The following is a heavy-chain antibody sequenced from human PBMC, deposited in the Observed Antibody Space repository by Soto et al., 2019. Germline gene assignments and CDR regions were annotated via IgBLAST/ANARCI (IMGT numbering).Heavy chain of an antibody. D-gene: IGHD2-15*01. Sequence: EVQLVESGGDLVQPGGSPRLSCAASGFSISGFWMTWVRQAPGRGLEWLANIKQEGSEKYNVASVKGRFAISRDDAKNSVYLQTNSLRAEDTAVYYCTYPLSATPGCDPWGQGTLVTVSS. J-gene: IGHJ5*02. CDR1: GFSISGFW. CDR3: TYPLSATPGCDP. V-gene: IGHV3-7*01. CDR2: IKQEGSEK.